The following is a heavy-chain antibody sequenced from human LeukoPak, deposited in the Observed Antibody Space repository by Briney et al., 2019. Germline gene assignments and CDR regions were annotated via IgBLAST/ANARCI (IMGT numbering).Heavy chain of an antibody. CDR3: ARAPVGATGDAFDI. CDR1: GFTFSSYE. J-gene: IGHJ3*02. Sequence: GGSLRLSCAASGFTFSSYEMDWVRQAPGKGLEWVSYISSSGSTIYYADSVKGRFTISRDNAKNSLYLQMNSLRAEDTAVYYCARAPVGATGDAFDIWGQGTMVSVSS. V-gene: IGHV3-48*03. CDR2: ISSSGSTI. D-gene: IGHD1-26*01.